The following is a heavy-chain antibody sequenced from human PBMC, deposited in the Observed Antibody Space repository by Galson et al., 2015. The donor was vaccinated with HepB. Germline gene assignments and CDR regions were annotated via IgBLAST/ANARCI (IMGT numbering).Heavy chain of an antibody. Sequence: SVKVSCKASGGTFSSYAISWVRQAPGQGLEWMGRIIPILGIANYAQKFQGRVTITADKSTSTAYMELSSLRSEDTAVYYCARDSVGAAAGTHHYWGQGTLVTVSS. CDR2: IIPILGIA. J-gene: IGHJ4*02. CDR1: GGTFSSYA. D-gene: IGHD6-13*01. CDR3: ARDSVGAAAGTHHY. V-gene: IGHV1-69*04.